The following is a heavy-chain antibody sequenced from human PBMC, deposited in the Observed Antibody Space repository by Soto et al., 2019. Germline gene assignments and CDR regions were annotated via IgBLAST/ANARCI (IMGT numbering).Heavy chain of an antibody. CDR1: GFTFSSYA. Sequence: EVQLLESGGGLVQPGGSLRLSCAASGFTFSSYAMSWVRQAPGKGLEWVSAISGSGGSTYYADSVKGRFTISRDNSKNTRYLQKNSLRAEDTAVYYCSEDLEQQVVLGAFDSWGQVTMVTVSS. D-gene: IGHD6-13*01. J-gene: IGHJ3*02. V-gene: IGHV3-23*01. CDR3: SEDLEQQVVLGAFDS. CDR2: ISGSGGST.